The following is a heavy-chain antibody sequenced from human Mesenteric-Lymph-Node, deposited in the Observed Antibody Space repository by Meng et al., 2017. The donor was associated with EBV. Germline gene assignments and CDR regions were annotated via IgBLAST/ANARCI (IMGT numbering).Heavy chain of an antibody. CDR3: ATNDNYRNDY. CDR2: IYYTGHT. CDR1: GGSISSGNYY. V-gene: IGHV4-31*03. Sequence: QLQLQESGPGLVKSSQTLSLTCTVSGGSISSGNYYWNWIRQHPGKGLEWIGYIYYTGHTYYNPSLRSRVTISIDTSKNQFSLSLHSVTAADTAVYYCATNDNYRNDYWGQGTLVTVSS. D-gene: IGHD5-24*01. J-gene: IGHJ4*02.